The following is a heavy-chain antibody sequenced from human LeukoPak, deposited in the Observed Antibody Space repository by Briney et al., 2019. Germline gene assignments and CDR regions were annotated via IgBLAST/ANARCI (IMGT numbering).Heavy chain of an antibody. Sequence: GASVKVSCKASGYSFNKHGITWVRQAPGQGLEWMGWISAYNGDTKYGQRFQGRVTLLTDTTASTAYMELRSLRSDDTAVYYCARDPSNTSGWSPYFDYWGQGALVTVPS. J-gene: IGHJ4*02. CDR1: GYSFNKHG. D-gene: IGHD6-19*01. CDR3: ARDPSNTSGWSPYFDY. CDR2: ISAYNGDT. V-gene: IGHV1-18*04.